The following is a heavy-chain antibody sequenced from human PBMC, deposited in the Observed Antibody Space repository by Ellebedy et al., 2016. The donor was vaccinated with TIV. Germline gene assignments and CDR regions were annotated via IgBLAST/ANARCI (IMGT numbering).Heavy chain of an antibody. J-gene: IGHJ4*02. D-gene: IGHD3-3*01. Sequence: GESLKISXAASGFTFSSYAMSWVRQAPGKGLEWVSAISGSGGSTYYADSVKGRFTISRDNSKNTLYLQMNSLRAEDTAVYYCAKNTIFGVVTGLDYWGQGTLVTVSS. CDR1: GFTFSSYA. CDR3: AKNTIFGVVTGLDY. CDR2: ISGSGGST. V-gene: IGHV3-23*01.